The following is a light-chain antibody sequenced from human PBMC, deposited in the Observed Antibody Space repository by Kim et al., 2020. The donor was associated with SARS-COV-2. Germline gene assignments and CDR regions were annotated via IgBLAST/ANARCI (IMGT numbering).Light chain of an antibody. V-gene: IGLV1-40*01. CDR3: QSYDFSLSGYVV. Sequence: QSFLTQPPSVSGAPGQRVTISCTGSSSNIGAGYDVHWYQQLPGTAPKLLIYDNSNRPSGVPDRFSGSKSATSASLAITGLQAEDEADYYCQSYDFSLSGYVVFGGGPQLTV. J-gene: IGLJ2*01. CDR2: DNS. CDR1: SSNIGAGYD.